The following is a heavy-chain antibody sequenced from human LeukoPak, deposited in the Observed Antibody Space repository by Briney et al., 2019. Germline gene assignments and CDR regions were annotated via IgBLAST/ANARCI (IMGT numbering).Heavy chain of an antibody. D-gene: IGHD2-2*01. CDR2: IYYSGRT. V-gene: IGHV4-59*01. Sequence: SETLSLTCTVSGGSISSYYWSWIRQPPGPGLEWIGYIYYSGRTNYNPSLKSRVTISVDTSKNQFSLKLSSVTAADTAVYYCARGRYCSSTSCSQEFYYYYYMDVWGKGTTVTVSS. CDR3: ARGRYCSSTSCSQEFYYYYYMDV. CDR1: GGSISSYY. J-gene: IGHJ6*03.